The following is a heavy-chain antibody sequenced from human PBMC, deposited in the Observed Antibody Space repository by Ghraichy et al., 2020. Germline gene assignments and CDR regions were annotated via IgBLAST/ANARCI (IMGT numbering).Heavy chain of an antibody. V-gene: IGHV3-23*01. D-gene: IGHD3-22*01. CDR2: ISGSGGST. Sequence: GGSLRLSCAASGFTFSSYAMSWVRQAPGKGLEWVSAISGSGGSTYYADSVKGRFTISRDNSKNTLYLQMNSLRAEDTAVYYCAKDYYDSSGYSQNDYWGQGTLVTVSS. CDR3: AKDYYDSSGYSQNDY. J-gene: IGHJ4*02. CDR1: GFTFSSYA.